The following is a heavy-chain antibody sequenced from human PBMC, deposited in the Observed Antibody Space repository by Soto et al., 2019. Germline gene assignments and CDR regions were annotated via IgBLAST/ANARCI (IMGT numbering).Heavy chain of an antibody. CDR1: GGSISSGDYY. CDR3: ARRGYCSSTSCYYAFNI. J-gene: IGHJ3*02. CDR2: INYSGST. D-gene: IGHD2-2*01. Sequence: SEPLSLTCTVSGGSISSGDYYWNWIRQPPGKGLEWIGYINYSGSTYYNPSLRSRVTISVDTSKNNFSLKLSSVTAADTAVYFCARRGYCSSTSCYYAFNIWGQGTMVTVSS. V-gene: IGHV4-30-4*01.